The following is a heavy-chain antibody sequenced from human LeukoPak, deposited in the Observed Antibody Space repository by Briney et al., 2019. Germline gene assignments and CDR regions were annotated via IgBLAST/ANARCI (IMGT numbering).Heavy chain of an antibody. CDR1: GYSFTSYD. D-gene: IGHD2-15*01. J-gene: IGHJ5*02. Sequence: ASVKVSCKASGYSFTSYDINWVRQATGQGLEWMGWMNPNSGNTGYAQKFQGRVTITRNTSISTAYMELSSLRSEDTAVYYCARARKGYCSGGSCGRWFDPWGQGTLVTVSS. V-gene: IGHV1-8*03. CDR3: ARARKGYCSGGSCGRWFDP. CDR2: MNPNSGNT.